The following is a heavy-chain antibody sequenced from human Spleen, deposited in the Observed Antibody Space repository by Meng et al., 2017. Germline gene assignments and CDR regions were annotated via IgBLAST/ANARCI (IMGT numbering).Heavy chain of an antibody. D-gene: IGHD3-3*02. J-gene: IGHJ4*02. Sequence: GASLKISCAASGFTVSSNYMSWVRQAPGKGLEWVAVISYDGSNKYYADSVTGRFTISRDNSKNTMHLQMNSLRAEDTAVYYCAKDRIYLAAFFDYWGQGTLVTVSS. CDR2: ISYDGSNK. CDR1: GFTVSSNY. CDR3: AKDRIYLAAFFDY. V-gene: IGHV3-30*07.